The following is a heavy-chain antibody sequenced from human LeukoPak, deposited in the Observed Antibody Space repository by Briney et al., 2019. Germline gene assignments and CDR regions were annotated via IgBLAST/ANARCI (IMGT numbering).Heavy chain of an antibody. V-gene: IGHV4-31*03. J-gene: IGHJ6*02. CDR3: ARESAPQYYYDSSGYYLSYYYYGMDV. CDR2: IYYSGST. CDR1: GGSISSGGYY. Sequence: SQTLSLTCTVSGGSISSGGYYWSWIRQHPGTGLEWIGYIYYSGSTYYNPSLKSRVTISVDTSKNQFSLKLSSVTAADTAVYYCARESAPQYYYDSSGYYLSYYYYGMDVWGQGTTVTVSS. D-gene: IGHD3-22*01.